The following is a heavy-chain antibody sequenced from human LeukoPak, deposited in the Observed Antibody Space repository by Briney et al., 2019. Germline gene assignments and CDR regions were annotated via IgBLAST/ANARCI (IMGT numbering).Heavy chain of an antibody. CDR2: IYYSGST. D-gene: IGHD4-17*01. Sequence: PSETLSLTCTVSGGSISSYYWSWIRQPPGKGLEWIGYIYYSGSTNYNPSLKSRVTISVDTSKNQFSRKLSSVTAADTAVYYCARGARAKTTVYYYYYMDVWGKGTTVTVSS. J-gene: IGHJ6*03. CDR1: GGSISSYY. V-gene: IGHV4-59*01. CDR3: ARGARAKTTVYYYYYMDV.